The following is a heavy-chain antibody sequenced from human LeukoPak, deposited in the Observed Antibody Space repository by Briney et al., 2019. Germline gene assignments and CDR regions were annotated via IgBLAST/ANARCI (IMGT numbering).Heavy chain of an antibody. CDR1: GFTVSSNY. Sequence: GGSLRLSCAASGFTVSSNYMSWVRQAPGKGLEWVSVIYSGGSTYYADSVKGRFTISRDNSKNTLYLQMNSLRAEDTAVYYCARDLSSSWYSPLGYWGQGTLVTVSS. CDR2: IYSGGST. J-gene: IGHJ4*02. D-gene: IGHD6-13*01. CDR3: ARDLSSSWYSPLGY. V-gene: IGHV3-53*01.